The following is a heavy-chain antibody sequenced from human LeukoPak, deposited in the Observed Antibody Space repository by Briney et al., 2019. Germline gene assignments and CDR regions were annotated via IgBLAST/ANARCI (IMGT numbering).Heavy chain of an antibody. CDR2: INPNSGGT. CDR1: GYTFTGYY. D-gene: IGHD4-17*01. J-gene: IGHJ6*02. V-gene: IGHV1-2*02. Sequence: ASVKVSCKASGYTFTGYYMHWVRQAPGQGPEWMGWINPNSGGTNYAQKFQGRVTTIRDTSISTAYMELSRLRSDDTAVYYCARAATVTTLFPDVWGRGTTVTVSS. CDR3: ARAATVTTLFPDV.